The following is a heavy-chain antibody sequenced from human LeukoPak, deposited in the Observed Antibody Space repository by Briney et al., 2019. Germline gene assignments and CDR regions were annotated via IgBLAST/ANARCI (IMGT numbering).Heavy chain of an antibody. CDR3: ARDRRKWELPYFDY. V-gene: IGHV4-59*01. CDR2: IYYSGST. Sequence: SETLSLTCTVSGGSISSYNWSWIRQPPGKGLEWIGYIYYSGSTNYNPSLKSRVTISVDTSKNQFSPKLSSVTAADTAVYYCARDRRKWELPYFDYWGQGTLVTVSS. D-gene: IGHD1-26*01. J-gene: IGHJ4*02. CDR1: GGSISSYN.